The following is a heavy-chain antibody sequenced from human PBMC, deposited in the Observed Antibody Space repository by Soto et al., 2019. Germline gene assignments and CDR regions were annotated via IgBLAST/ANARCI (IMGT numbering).Heavy chain of an antibody. J-gene: IGHJ4*02. V-gene: IGHV1-69*13. CDR2: IIPIYGTA. CDR1: GGTFSTYA. D-gene: IGHD5-12*01. Sequence: ASVKVSCKASGGTFSTYAISWVRQAPGQGLEWMGGIIPIYGTANYAQKFQGRLTMTADESTSTVYMELSSLRSDDTAVYYCAREDKPGGYTPPGTSGFDSWGQGTLVTVSS. CDR3: AREDKPGGYTPPGTSGFDS.